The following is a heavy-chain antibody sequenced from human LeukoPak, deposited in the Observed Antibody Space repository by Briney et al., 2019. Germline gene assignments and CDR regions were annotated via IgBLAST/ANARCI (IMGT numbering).Heavy chain of an antibody. D-gene: IGHD6-19*01. CDR1: GYTFTGYY. CDR2: INPNSGGT. J-gene: IGHJ5*02. CDR3: ARDLGVAVAGTFDP. V-gene: IGHV1-2*02. Sequence: ASVKVSCKASGYTFTGYYMHWVRQAPGQGLEWMGWINPNSGGTNYAQKFQGRVTMTRDTSISTAYMELSRLRSDDTAVYYCARDLGVAVAGTFDPWGQGTLVTVSS.